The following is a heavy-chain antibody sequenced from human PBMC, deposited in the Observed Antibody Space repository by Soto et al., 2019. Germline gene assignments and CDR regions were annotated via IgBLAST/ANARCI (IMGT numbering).Heavy chain of an antibody. D-gene: IGHD1-7*01. J-gene: IGHJ6*03. CDR2: INPSSGST. V-gene: IGHV1-46*01. Sequence: ASVKVSCKASGYSFTSYYMQWVRQAPGQGLDWMGIINPSSGSTRYAEKFQGRVTMTRDTSLSTVYMELSSLRSEDTAVYYCGSGTTGYYPFYMDVWGTGTTVTVSS. CDR1: GYSFTSYY. CDR3: GSGTTGYYPFYMDV.